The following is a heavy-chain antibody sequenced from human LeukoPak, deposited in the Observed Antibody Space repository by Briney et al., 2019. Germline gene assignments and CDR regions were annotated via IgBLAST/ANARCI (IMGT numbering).Heavy chain of an antibody. CDR3: ARGSWFDP. Sequence: GGSLRLSCAASGFTFSSSWMSWVRQAPGKGLEWVANIKQDGSEKYYVDSVKGRFTISRDNAKNSLYLQMNSLRAEDTAVYYCARGSWFDPWGQGTLVTVSS. V-gene: IGHV3-7*01. CDR2: IKQDGSEK. CDR1: GFTFSSSW. J-gene: IGHJ5*02.